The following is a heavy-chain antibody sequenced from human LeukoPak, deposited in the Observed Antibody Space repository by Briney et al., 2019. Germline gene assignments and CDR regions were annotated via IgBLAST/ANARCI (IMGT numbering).Heavy chain of an antibody. J-gene: IGHJ4*02. CDR2: ISGSGGST. V-gene: IGHV3-23*01. D-gene: IGHD3-10*01. Sequence: GGSLRLSCAASGFTFSSYAMSWVRQAPGKGLEWVSAISGSGGSTYYADSVKGRFTISRDNSKNTLYLQMNSLRAEDTAVYYCAKDPGEWFGELFYFDYWGQGTLVTVSS. CDR1: GFTFSSYA. CDR3: AKDPGEWFGELFYFDY.